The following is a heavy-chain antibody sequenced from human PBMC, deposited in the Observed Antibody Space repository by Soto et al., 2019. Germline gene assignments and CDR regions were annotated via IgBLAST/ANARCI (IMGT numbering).Heavy chain of an antibody. J-gene: IGHJ3*01. CDR3: ARGGFDHAFDL. CDR1: GFSFRSYW. V-gene: IGHV3-74*01. CDR2: VDSDGSDA. D-gene: IGHD3-9*01. Sequence: EVQLIESGGDLVQPGGSLRLSCAVSGFSFRSYWMHWVRQAPGKGLVWVSRVDSDGSDAIYADSVKGRFTVSRDNARNTLFWQLNSLRVDDTAVYYCARGGFDHAFDLWGQGTMVTVSS.